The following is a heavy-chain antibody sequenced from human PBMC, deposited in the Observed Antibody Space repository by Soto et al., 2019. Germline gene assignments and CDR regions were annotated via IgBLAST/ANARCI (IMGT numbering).Heavy chain of an antibody. CDR2: IVGSGDGT. D-gene: IGHD3-10*01. Sequence: PGGSLRLSCAASGFTFTSYAMSWVRQAPGEGLEWVSGIVGSGDGTYYADSVKGRFTISRDNSKNTLYLQMNSLRAEDTAVYYCARYYGSGSSSYCFDYWGQGTPVTVSS. CDR1: GFTFTSYA. J-gene: IGHJ4*02. CDR3: ARYYGSGSSSYCFDY. V-gene: IGHV3-23*01.